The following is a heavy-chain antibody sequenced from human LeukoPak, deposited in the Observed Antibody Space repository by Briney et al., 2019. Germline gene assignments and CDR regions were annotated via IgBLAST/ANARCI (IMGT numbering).Heavy chain of an antibody. Sequence: SETLSLTCTVSGGSISSYFWDWIRQPAGKGLEWIGRIYSSGDTNYNPSLKSRVAMSVDTSKNQFSLRLSSLTAADTAVYFCARDVGSGGGTFPTYHFDFWGPGTLVTVSS. CDR1: GGSISSYF. J-gene: IGHJ4*02. D-gene: IGHD3-10*01. V-gene: IGHV4-4*07. CDR2: IYSSGDT. CDR3: ARDVGSGGGTFPTYHFDF.